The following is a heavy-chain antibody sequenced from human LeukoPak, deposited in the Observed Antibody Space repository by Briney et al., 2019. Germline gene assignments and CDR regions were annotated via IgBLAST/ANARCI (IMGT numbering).Heavy chain of an antibody. CDR2: IYYSGST. D-gene: IGHD6-13*01. V-gene: IGHV4-59*08. Sequence: PSETLSLTCTVSGGSIRSYYWSWIRQPPGKGLEWIGYIYYSGSTNYNPSLKSRVTISVDTSKNQFSLKLSSVTAADTAVYYCARHEGSWSYYFDYWGQGTLVTVSS. CDR1: GGSIRSYY. CDR3: ARHEGSWSYYFDY. J-gene: IGHJ4*02.